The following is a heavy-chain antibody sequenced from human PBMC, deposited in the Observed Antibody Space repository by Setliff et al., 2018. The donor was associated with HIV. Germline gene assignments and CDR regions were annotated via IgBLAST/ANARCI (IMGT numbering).Heavy chain of an antibody. Sequence: ASVKVSCKASGYTFTSYGISWVRQAPGQGLEWMGWIGAHNGKTNNAQKLQGRVTMTTDTSTSTAYMELRSLRSDDTAVYYCARIRSWYDSSGYSDYWGQGTLVTVSS. V-gene: IGHV1-18*01. CDR3: ARIRSWYDSSGYSDY. J-gene: IGHJ4*02. CDR1: GYTFTSYG. D-gene: IGHD3-22*01. CDR2: IGAHNGKT.